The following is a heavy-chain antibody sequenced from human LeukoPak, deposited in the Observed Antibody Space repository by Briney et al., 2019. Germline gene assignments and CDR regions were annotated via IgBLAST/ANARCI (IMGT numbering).Heavy chain of an antibody. V-gene: IGHV3-23*01. CDR1: GFTFSSYA. Sequence: GGSLRLSCAASGFTFSSYAMSWVRQAPGKGLEWVSAISGSGGSTYYADSVKGRFTISRDNSKNTLYLQTNSLRAEDTAVYYCAKVGPDSSGWPELDYWGQGTLVTVSS. J-gene: IGHJ4*02. D-gene: IGHD6-19*01. CDR3: AKVGPDSSGWPELDY. CDR2: ISGSGGST.